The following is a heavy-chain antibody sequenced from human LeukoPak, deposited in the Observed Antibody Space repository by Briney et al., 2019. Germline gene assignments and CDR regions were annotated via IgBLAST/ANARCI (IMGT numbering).Heavy chain of an antibody. CDR2: IRYDGSNK. Sequence: GGSLRLSCAASGFTFCSYGMYWVRQAPGKGLEWVAFIRYDGSNKYYADSVKGRFTISRDNSKNTLYLQMNSLRAEDTAVYYCARDSVRIAAAGIDWFDPWGQGTLVTVSS. J-gene: IGHJ5*02. V-gene: IGHV3-30*02. CDR3: ARDSVRIAAAGIDWFDP. D-gene: IGHD6-13*01. CDR1: GFTFCSYG.